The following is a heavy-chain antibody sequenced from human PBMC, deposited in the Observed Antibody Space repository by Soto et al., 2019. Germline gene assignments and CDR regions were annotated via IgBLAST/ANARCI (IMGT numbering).Heavy chain of an antibody. V-gene: IGHV3-30*03. D-gene: IGHD1-1*01. CDR2: ISYDGSNK. CDR1: GFTFSSYS. J-gene: IGHJ6*02. Sequence: PGGSLRLSCAASGFTFSSYSMHWVRQAPGKGLDWVAVISYDGSNKYYADSVKGRFTISRDNSKNTLHLQMNSLRLEDTAVYYCTRDLSYNNNFGMDVWGQGTTVTVSS. CDR3: TRDLSYNNNFGMDV.